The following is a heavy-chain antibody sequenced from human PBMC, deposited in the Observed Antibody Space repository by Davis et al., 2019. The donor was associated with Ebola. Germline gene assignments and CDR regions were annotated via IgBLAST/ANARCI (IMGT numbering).Heavy chain of an antibody. CDR2: VNPYSGHT. Sequence: ASVTVSCKASGYIFSNYDINWVRQASGQGLEWMGWVNPYSGHTGYVEKFKGRVTMTGDPSISTAYMELSSLTIHDTAVYYCARGYSPKCRGGDCVNDFWGQGTLVTVST. CDR3: ARGYSPKCRGGDCVNDF. V-gene: IGHV1-8*01. CDR1: GYIFSNYD. D-gene: IGHD2-21*02. J-gene: IGHJ4*02.